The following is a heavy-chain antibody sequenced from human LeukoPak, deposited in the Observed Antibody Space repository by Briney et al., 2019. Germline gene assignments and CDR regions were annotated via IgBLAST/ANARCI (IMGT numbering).Heavy chain of an antibody. CDR2: IYPGDSDT. D-gene: IGHD2-15*01. V-gene: IGHV5-51*01. CDR1: GHRFTSYW. Sequence: PGESLKISCKGSGHRFTSYWIGWVRQMPGKGLEWMGIIYPGDSDTRYSPSFQGQVTISADKSISTAYLQWSSLKASDTAMYYCGRGGYYSGGIFYYYFDYWGQGTLVTVSS. J-gene: IGHJ4*02. CDR3: GRGGYYSGGIFYYYFDY.